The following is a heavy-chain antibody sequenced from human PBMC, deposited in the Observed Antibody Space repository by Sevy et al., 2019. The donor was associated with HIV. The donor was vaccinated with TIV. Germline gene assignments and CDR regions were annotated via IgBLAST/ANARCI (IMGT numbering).Heavy chain of an antibody. J-gene: IGHJ2*01. CDR2: ISWNSGSI. D-gene: IGHD6-13*01. V-gene: IGHV3-9*01. CDR3: ARDLGSSWYDVDWYFDL. CDR1: GFTFDDYA. Sequence: SLRLSCAVSGFTFDDYAMRWVRQAPGKGLEWVSSISWNSGSIDYADSVKGRFSISRDDAKNSLYLQMNSLRPEDTALYYCARDLGSSWYDVDWYFDLWGRGTLVTVSS.